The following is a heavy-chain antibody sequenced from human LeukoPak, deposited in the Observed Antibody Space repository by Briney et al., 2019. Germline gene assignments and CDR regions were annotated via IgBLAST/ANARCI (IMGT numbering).Heavy chain of an antibody. Sequence: SETLSLTCAVYGGSFSGYYWSWIRQPPGKGLEWIGEINHSGSTNYNPSLKSRVTISVDTSKNQFSLKLNSVTAADTAVYYCAASSGYWSLGYWGQGTLVTVSS. CDR1: GGSFSGYY. CDR2: INHSGST. V-gene: IGHV4-34*01. J-gene: IGHJ4*02. CDR3: AASSGYWSLGY. D-gene: IGHD3-22*01.